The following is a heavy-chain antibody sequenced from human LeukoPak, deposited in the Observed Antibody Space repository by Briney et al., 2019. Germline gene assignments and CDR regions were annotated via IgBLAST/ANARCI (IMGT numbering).Heavy chain of an antibody. Sequence: PGRSLRLSCVASGISLSSYGMHWVRQAPGKGLEWVAFTSYDGSYESHADSVKGRFTISRDNSKNTLYLQMNSLRAEDTAMYFCARAHGYNGNGGNWGQGTLVTVSS. CDR1: GISLSSYG. CDR2: TSYDGSYE. J-gene: IGHJ4*02. V-gene: IGHV3-30*03. CDR3: ARAHGYNGNGGN. D-gene: IGHD1-20*01.